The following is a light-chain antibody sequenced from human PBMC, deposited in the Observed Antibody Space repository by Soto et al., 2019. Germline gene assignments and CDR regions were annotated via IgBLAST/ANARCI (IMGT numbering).Light chain of an antibody. J-gene: IGKJ1*01. CDR1: QHINNW. Sequence: GDRVTITCRASQHINNWLAWYQKKPGKAPKLLIFDASSLESGVPSRFSGSESGTEFTLTINSLQPDDFATYYCQQYNGYSAWAFGQGTRVEI. CDR2: DAS. V-gene: IGKV1-5*01. CDR3: QQYNGYSAWA.